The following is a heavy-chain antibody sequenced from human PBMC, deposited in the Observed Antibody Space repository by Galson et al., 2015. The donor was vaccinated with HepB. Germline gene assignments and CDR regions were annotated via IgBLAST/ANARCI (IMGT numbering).Heavy chain of an antibody. CDR3: ARDQEELWYYYGSGSYSRADNWFDP. D-gene: IGHD3-10*01. CDR2: ISAYNGNT. Sequence: SVKVSCKASGYTFTSYGISWVRQAPGQGLEWMGWISAYNGNTNYAQKLQGRVTMTTDTSTSTAYMELRSLRSDDTAVYYCARDQEELWYYYGSGSYSRADNWFDPWGQGTLVTVSS. CDR1: GYTFTSYG. V-gene: IGHV1-18*01. J-gene: IGHJ5*02.